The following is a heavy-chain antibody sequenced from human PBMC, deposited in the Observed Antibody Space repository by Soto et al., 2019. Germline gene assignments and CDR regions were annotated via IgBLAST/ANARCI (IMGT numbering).Heavy chain of an antibody. D-gene: IGHD6-6*01. J-gene: IGHJ5*02. CDR3: ARDRIAARPGFDP. V-gene: IGHV3-21*01. Sequence: PGWSLRLSCAASGFTFSSYSMNWVRQAPGKGLEWVSSISSSSSYIYYADSVKGRFTISRDNAKNSLYLQMNSLRAEDTAVYYCARDRIAARPGFDPWGQGTLVTVSS. CDR1: GFTFSSYS. CDR2: ISSSSSYI.